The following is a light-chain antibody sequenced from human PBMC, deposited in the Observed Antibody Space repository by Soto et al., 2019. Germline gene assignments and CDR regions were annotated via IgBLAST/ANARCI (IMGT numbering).Light chain of an antibody. Sequence: IVMTQFPDSLAVSLGERATINCGSSQSLLDTSINKNALAWYQQKPGQAPRLLIYDASNRATGIPARFSGSGSGTDFTLTISSLEPEDFAVYYCQQRSNWGGAFGQGTKVEIK. J-gene: IGKJ1*01. V-gene: IGKV3-11*01. CDR1: QSLLDTSINKNA. CDR3: QQRSNWGGA. CDR2: DAS.